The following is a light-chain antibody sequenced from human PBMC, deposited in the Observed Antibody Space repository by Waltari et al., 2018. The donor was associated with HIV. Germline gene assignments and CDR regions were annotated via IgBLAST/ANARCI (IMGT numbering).Light chain of an antibody. CDR2: DAS. CDR1: QSVTNK. Sequence: DIQMTQSPSSLSALVGDSVAITFRASQSVTNKVNWYQQRPGQAPTLLIYDASTLHSGVPFRVGGGGSETAFTLTIAGLQADDFATYFCQQSYSSPLTFGPGTTV. V-gene: IGKV1-39*01. CDR3: QQSYSSPLT. J-gene: IGKJ3*01.